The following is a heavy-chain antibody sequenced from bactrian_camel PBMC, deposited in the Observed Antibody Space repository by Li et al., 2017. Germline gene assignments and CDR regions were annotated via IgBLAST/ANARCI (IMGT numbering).Heavy chain of an antibody. CDR2: IAGDKDNSRT. D-gene: IGHD1*01. CDR1: GYDLTSGC. J-gene: IGHJ6*01. Sequence: HVQLVESGGGSVQEGGSLTLSCATSGYDLTSGCMGWFRQAPGKGLEWVSMIAGDKDNSRTYGLGSVKGRFIISRDNRMNILYLQMNSLTPGDTAMYYCTARYEFGLGACRGVGGLGFWGQGTQVTVS. CDR3: TARYEFGLGACRGVGGLGF. V-gene: IGHV3-2*01.